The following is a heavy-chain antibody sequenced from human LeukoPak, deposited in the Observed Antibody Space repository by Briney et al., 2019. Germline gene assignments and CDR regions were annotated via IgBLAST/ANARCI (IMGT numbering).Heavy chain of an antibody. D-gene: IGHD6-13*01. Sequence: GGSLRLSCAASGFTFSRYVMNWVRQAPGKGLEWVSSISSSSSYIYYADSVKGRFTISRDNAKNSLYLQMNSLRAEDTAVYYCAKAYSSSWYDWFDPWGQGTLVTVSS. J-gene: IGHJ5*02. CDR2: ISSSSSYI. CDR3: AKAYSSSWYDWFDP. CDR1: GFTFSRYV. V-gene: IGHV3-21*04.